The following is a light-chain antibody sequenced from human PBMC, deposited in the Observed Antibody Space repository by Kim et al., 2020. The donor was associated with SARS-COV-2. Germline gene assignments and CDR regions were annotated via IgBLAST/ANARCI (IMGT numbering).Light chain of an antibody. J-gene: IGLJ1*01. CDR3: ASYTTRNTFV. Sequence: GQSISISCTGTSIDIGAYNYFSWYQHYPGKAPTYIIYDVNKRPSGVSNRFSASKSANTASLTISGLQAEDEADYYCASYTTRNTFVFGTGTKVTVL. CDR2: DVN. CDR1: SIDIGAYNY. V-gene: IGLV2-14*03.